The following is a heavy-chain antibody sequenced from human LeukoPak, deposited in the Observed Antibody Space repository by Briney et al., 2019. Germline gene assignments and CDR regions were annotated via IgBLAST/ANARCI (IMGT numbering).Heavy chain of an antibody. J-gene: IGHJ6*03. V-gene: IGHV4-61*02. Sequence: PSETLSLTCTVSGGSISSGSYYWSWIRQPAGKGLEWIGRIYTSGSTNYNPSLKSRVTIPVDTSKNQFSLKLSSVTAADTAVYYCARGSKQRGYSSSWYGYYYMDVWGKGTTVTVSS. D-gene: IGHD6-13*01. CDR1: GGSISSGSYY. CDR2: IYTSGST. CDR3: ARGSKQRGYSSSWYGYYYMDV.